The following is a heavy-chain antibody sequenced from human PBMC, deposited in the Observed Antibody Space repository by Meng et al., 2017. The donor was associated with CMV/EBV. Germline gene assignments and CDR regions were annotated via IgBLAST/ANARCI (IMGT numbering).Heavy chain of an antibody. J-gene: IGHJ6*02. CDR3: ARRIAAAGFYYGMDV. Sequence: FSCTVSGGSISSYYWSWIRQPPGKGLEWIGYIYYSGSTNYNPSLKSRVTISVDTSKNQFSLKLSSVTAADTAVYYCARRIAAAGFYYGMDVWGQGTTVTV. CDR1: GGSISSYY. D-gene: IGHD6-13*01. V-gene: IGHV4-59*01. CDR2: IYYSGST.